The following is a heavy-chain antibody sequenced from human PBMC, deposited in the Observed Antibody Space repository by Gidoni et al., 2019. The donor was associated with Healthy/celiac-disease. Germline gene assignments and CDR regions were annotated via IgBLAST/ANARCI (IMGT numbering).Heavy chain of an antibody. J-gene: IGHJ6*02. D-gene: IGHD2-15*01. CDR1: GGTFSSYA. CDR2: IIPIFGTA. Sequence: QVQLVQSGAEVKKPGSSVKVSCKASGGTFSSYAISWVRQAPGQGLEWMGGIIPIFGTANYAQKCQGRVTITADESTSTAVYYCARGVVVVAATQYYYGMDVWGQGTTVTVSS. V-gene: IGHV1-69*01. CDR3: YGMDV.